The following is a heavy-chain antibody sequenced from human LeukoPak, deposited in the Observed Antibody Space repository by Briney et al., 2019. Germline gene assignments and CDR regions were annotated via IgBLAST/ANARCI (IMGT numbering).Heavy chain of an antibody. V-gene: IGHV1-18*01. CDR2: ISAYHGNA. CDR3: ARVGSSSWYGDY. J-gene: IGHJ4*02. D-gene: IGHD6-13*01. CDR1: GYTFTSSG. Sequence: GASVKVSCKTSGYTFTSSGVSWVRQAPGQGLEWMGWISAYHGNANYAQKLQGRVTMTTDTSTSTAYMELRSLRSDDTAVYYCARVGSSSWYGDYWGQGTLVTVSS.